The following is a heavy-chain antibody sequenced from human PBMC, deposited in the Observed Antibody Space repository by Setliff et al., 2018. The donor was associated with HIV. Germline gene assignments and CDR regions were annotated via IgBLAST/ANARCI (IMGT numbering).Heavy chain of an antibody. CDR1: EFTFSSYAM. V-gene: IGHV4-4*02. CDR2: IYHSEYT. Sequence: PGGSLRLSCAASEFTFSSYAMNWVRQAPGKGLEWIGEIYHSEYTNYNPSLKSRVSMSVDKSKNQFSLKLNSVTAADTAVYYCARLSGGMVPNYWGPGTLVTVSS. CDR3: ARLSGGMVPNY. J-gene: IGHJ4*02. D-gene: IGHD3-10*01.